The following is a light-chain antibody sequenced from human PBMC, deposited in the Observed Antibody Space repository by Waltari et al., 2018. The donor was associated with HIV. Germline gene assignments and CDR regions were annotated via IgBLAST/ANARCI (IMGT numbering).Light chain of an antibody. Sequence: QSVLTQPPSVSGAPGQRVTISCTGNSSNVGADYDVNWFQQLPGVPPKRLIYGYNYRHSGVPERLSASRSDSSGSLTIAELQAEDEADYHCQSYDKVLGSVVFGGGTTLTVL. J-gene: IGLJ2*01. CDR3: QSYDKVLGSVV. V-gene: IGLV1-40*01. CDR2: GYN. CDR1: SSNVGADYD.